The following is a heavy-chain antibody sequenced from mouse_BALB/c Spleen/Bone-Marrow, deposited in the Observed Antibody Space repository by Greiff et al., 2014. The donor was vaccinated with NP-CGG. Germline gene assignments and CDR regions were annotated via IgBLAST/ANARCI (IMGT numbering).Heavy chain of an antibody. J-gene: IGHJ3*01. Sequence: VQLKQSGPELVKPGASVKISCKASGYSFTTYYIHWVKQSHVKSLEWIGRINPYNGATSYNQNFKDKASLTVDKSSSTAYMELHSLTSEDSAVYYCARKGNYGWFACWGQGTLVTVSA. CDR2: INPYNGAT. D-gene: IGHD2-1*01. CDR3: ARKGNYGWFAC. V-gene: IGHV1-31*01. CDR1: GYSFTTYY.